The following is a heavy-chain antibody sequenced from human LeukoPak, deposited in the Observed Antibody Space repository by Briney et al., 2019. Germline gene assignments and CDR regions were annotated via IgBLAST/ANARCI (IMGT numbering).Heavy chain of an antibody. CDR2: INHSGST. V-gene: IGHV4-34*01. J-gene: IGHJ4*02. CDR1: GGSFSDYY. D-gene: IGHD5-24*01. CDR3: ARGRLEVEMATITEIDY. Sequence: SETLSPTCAVYGGSFSDYYWTWIRQPPGKGLEWIGEINHSGSTNYNPSPKSRVTISVDTSKNQFSLKLSSVTAADTAVYYCARGRLEVEMATITEIDYWGQGTLVTVSS.